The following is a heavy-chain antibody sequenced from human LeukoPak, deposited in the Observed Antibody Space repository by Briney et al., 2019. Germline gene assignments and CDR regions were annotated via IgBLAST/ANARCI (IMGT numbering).Heavy chain of an antibody. CDR3: ARVPYSSGWYGY. D-gene: IGHD6-19*01. CDR2: INPNSGGT. J-gene: IGHJ4*02. Sequence: ASVKVSCKASGYTFTGYYMHWVRQAPGQGLEWMGWINPNSGGTNYAQKLQGRVTMTTDTSTSTAYMELRSLRSDDTAVYYCARVPYSSGWYGYWGQGTLVTVSS. CDR1: GYTFTGYY. V-gene: IGHV1-2*02.